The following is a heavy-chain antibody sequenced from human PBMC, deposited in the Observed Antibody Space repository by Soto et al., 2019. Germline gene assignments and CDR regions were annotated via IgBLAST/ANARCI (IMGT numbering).Heavy chain of an antibody. D-gene: IGHD4-17*01. CDR3: ARSANDYGDRH. CDR1: GYTFTSYD. Sequence: QVQLVQSGAEVKKPGASVKVSCKASGYTFTSYDSNWVRQATGQGLEWMGWMNPNRGNTGYAQKVQGSVTMTRNTSISTAYMGLSSLRSEDTAVYYCARSANDYGDRHWGQGSLVTVSS. V-gene: IGHV1-8*01. J-gene: IGHJ4*02. CDR2: MNPNRGNT.